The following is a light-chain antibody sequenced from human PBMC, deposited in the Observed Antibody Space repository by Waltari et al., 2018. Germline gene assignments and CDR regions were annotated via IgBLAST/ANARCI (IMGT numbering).Light chain of an antibody. CDR2: AAS. V-gene: IGKV1-39*01. J-gene: IGKJ3*01. CDR3: QQSYSTPRFT. CDR1: QSISSY. Sequence: DIQMTQSPSPLSASVGDRVTITCRASQSISSYLNWYQQKPGNAPKLLIYAASSLQSGVPSRFIGSGSGTDFTLTISSLQPEDFGTYYCQQSYSTPRFTFGPGTKVEIK.